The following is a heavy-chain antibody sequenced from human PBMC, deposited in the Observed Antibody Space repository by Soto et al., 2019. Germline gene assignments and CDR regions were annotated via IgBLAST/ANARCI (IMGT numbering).Heavy chain of an antibody. CDR2: VSYDGSHK. J-gene: IGHJ4*02. CDR1: GFTFSSYA. V-gene: IGHV3-30-3*01. Sequence: GGSLRLSCAPSGFTFSSYAMHWVRQAPGKGLECVAVVSYDGSHKFYADSVKGRFTISRDNSKNTLFLQMNSLRPEDTAVYYCARAGGSSGGSLSYFDYWGQGTLVTVSS. CDR3: ARAGGSSGGSLSYFDY. D-gene: IGHD6-19*01.